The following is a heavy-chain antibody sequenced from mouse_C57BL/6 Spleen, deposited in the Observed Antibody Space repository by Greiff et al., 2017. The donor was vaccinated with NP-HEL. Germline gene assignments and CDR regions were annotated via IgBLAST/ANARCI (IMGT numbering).Heavy chain of an antibody. CDR1: GYTFTSYW. J-gene: IGHJ2*01. Sequence: QVQLQQPGAELVKPGASVKMSCKASGYTFTSYWITWVKQRPGQGLEWIGDIYPGSGSTNYNEKFKSKATLTVDTSSRTAYMQLSSLTSADSAVYYCARYASYYYGSSYDYWGQGTTLTVSS. D-gene: IGHD1-1*01. CDR3: ARYASYYYGSSYDY. V-gene: IGHV1-55*01. CDR2: IYPGSGST.